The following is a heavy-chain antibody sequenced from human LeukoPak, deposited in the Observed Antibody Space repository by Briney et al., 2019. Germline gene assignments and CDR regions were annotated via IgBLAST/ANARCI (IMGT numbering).Heavy chain of an antibody. J-gene: IGHJ4*02. CDR3: ARDGNYDSSGYYYTGTFDY. CDR2: ISSSGSTI. Sequence: QSGGSLRLSCAASGFTFSSYELNWVRQAPGKGLEWVSYISSSGSTIYHADSVKGRFTISRDNAKNSLYLQMNSLRAEDTAVYYCARDGNYDSSGYYYTGTFDYWGQGTLVTVSS. CDR1: GFTFSSYE. D-gene: IGHD3-22*01. V-gene: IGHV3-48*03.